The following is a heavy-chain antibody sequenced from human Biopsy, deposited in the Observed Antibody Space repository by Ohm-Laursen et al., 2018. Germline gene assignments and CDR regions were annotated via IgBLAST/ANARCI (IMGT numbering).Heavy chain of an antibody. D-gene: IGHD3-22*01. J-gene: IGHJ5*02. Sequence: SDTLPLTCTVSGGSISNNNYYWGWIRQPPGKGLEWIGSIFYRGSTHYKPSLKSRVNISVDTSKNQFSLKLNSVTAADTAVYYCARDYDTSGYYYVSWGQGTLVTVSS. CDR3: ARDYDTSGYYYVS. V-gene: IGHV4-39*01. CDR2: IFYRGST. CDR1: GGSISNNNYY.